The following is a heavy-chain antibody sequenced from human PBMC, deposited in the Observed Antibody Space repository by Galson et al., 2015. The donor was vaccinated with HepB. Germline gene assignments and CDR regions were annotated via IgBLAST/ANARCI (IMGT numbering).Heavy chain of an antibody. CDR1: EFTFSSYA. CDR3: AKTPRVGDFDY. Sequence: SLRLSCAVSEFTFSSYAMSWVRQAPGKGLEWVSGITGGGGNTYYADSVKGRFTISRDNSKNTLYLQMNSLRAEDTGVYYCAKTPRVGDFDYWGQGTLVTVSS. CDR2: ITGGGGNT. V-gene: IGHV3-23*01. J-gene: IGHJ4*02.